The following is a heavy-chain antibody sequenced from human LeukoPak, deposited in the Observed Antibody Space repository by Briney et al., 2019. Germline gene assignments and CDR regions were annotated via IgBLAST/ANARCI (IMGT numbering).Heavy chain of an antibody. J-gene: IGHJ5*02. CDR3: ARRVFGAAATGFGWFDP. Sequence: SETLSLTCTVSGRSISSYYWSCIRQPPGKGLEYIGYIFSRGAPNYNPSLKSRVTISLDTSKTLSSLKPRSVTAAHTAVYYCARRVFGAAATGFGWFDPWGQGTLVTVSS. CDR2: IFSRGAP. D-gene: IGHD6-13*01. V-gene: IGHV4-4*09. CDR1: GRSISSYY.